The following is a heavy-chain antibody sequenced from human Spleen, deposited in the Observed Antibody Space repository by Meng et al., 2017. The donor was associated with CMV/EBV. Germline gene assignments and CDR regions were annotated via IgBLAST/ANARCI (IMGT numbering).Heavy chain of an antibody. CDR2: IRYDGSNK. Sequence: GESLKISCAASGFTFSSYGMHWVRQAPGKGLEWVAFIRYDGSNKYYADSVKGRFTISRDNSKNTLYLQMNSLRAEDTAVYYCVKVLRVLGVTLNYWGQGTLVTVSS. V-gene: IGHV3-30*02. J-gene: IGHJ4*02. D-gene: IGHD2-8*02. CDR1: GFTFSSYG. CDR3: VKVLRVLGVTLNY.